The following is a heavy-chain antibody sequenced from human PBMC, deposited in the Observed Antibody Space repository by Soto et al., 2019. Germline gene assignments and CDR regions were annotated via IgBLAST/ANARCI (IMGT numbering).Heavy chain of an antibody. J-gene: IGHJ4*02. CDR2: ISAYNGNT. CDR3: ARDTYDYGRYDY. V-gene: IGHV1-18*01. D-gene: IGHD4-17*01. CDR1: GYTFTSYG. Sequence: ASVKVSCKASGYTFTSYGISWVRQAPGQGLEWMGWISAYNGNTNYAQKLQGRVTMTTDTSTSTAYMELRRLRSDDTAVYYCARDTYDYGRYDYWGQGTLVTVSS.